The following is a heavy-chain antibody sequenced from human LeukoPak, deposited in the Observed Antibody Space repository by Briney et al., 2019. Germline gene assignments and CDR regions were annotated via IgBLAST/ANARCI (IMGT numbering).Heavy chain of an antibody. D-gene: IGHD6-13*01. Sequence: SETLSLTCTVSGDSTSSFFWSWIRQPPGKGLEWIGYTYTSGSTNYNPSLKSRVTISVDTSKNQFSLKLSSVTATDTAVYYCASGYSSSWSHYYYMDVWGKGTTVTVSS. V-gene: IGHV4-4*09. CDR2: TYTSGST. CDR1: GDSTSSFF. J-gene: IGHJ6*03. CDR3: ASGYSSSWSHYYYMDV.